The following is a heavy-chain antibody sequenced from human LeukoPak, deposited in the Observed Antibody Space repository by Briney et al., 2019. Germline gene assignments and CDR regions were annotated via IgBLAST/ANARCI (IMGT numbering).Heavy chain of an antibody. CDR3: ARGNYYGSGSYLGY. Sequence: PSETLSLTCVVDGGSFSGYYWSWIRQPPGKGLERIGEINHSGSTNYNPSLKSQVTISVDTSKNQFSLKLSSVTAADTAVYYCARGNYYGSGSYLGYWGQGTLVTVSS. J-gene: IGHJ4*02. CDR2: INHSGST. CDR1: GGSFSGYY. D-gene: IGHD3-10*01. V-gene: IGHV4-34*01.